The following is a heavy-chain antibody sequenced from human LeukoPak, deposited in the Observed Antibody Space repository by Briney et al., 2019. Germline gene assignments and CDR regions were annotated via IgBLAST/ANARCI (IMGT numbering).Heavy chain of an antibody. CDR3: ARDGARLTGTSGMDV. D-gene: IGHD4-17*01. CDR2: IHSNGHS. J-gene: IGHJ6*02. Sequence: SETLSLTCAVSGGSMNSHYWSWIRQPPGKGLQWIGFIHSNGHSDQNPSLRSRATISLDTSKDQFSLRLSSVTVADTAVYYCARDGARLTGTSGMDVWGHGTTVTVSS. V-gene: IGHV4-59*11. CDR1: GGSMNSHY.